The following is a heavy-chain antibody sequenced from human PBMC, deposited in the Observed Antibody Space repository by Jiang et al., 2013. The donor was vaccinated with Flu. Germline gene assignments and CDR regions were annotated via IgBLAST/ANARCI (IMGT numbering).Heavy chain of an antibody. CDR3: AHTGLENMIVVEKRFLGDAFGI. V-gene: IGHV2-5*02. CDR2: IYWDDDK. Sequence: KPTQTLTLTCTFSGFSLSTSGVGVGWIRQPPGKALEWLALIYWDDDKRYSPSLKSRLTITKDTSKNQVVLTMTNMDPVDTATYYCAHTGLENMIVVEKRFLGDAFGIWGQGTMVTVSS. D-gene: IGHD3-22*01. CDR1: GFSLSTSGVG. J-gene: IGHJ3*02.